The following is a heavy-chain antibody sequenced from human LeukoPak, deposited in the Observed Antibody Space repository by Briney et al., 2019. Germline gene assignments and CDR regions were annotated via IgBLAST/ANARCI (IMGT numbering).Heavy chain of an antibody. CDR1: GFTFSGSA. V-gene: IGHV3-73*01. CDR3: TTSPDYYDSSGYDY. Sequence: GGSLRLSCAASGFTFSGSAMHWVRQASGKGLEWVGRIRSKANSYATAYAASVKGRFTISRDDSKNTAYLQMNSLKTEDTAVYYCTTSPDYYDSSGYDYWGQGTLVTVSS. J-gene: IGHJ4*02. CDR2: IRSKANSYAT. D-gene: IGHD3-22*01.